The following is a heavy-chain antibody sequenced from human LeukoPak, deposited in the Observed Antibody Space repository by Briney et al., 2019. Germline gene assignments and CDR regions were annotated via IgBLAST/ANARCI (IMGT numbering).Heavy chain of an antibody. Sequence: SETLSRTCIGPGGSISSFYWSWIRQPPGRGLEWVGYIHYTGRTHYNPSLKSPVTMSVDTSKNQFSLKLRSVTAADAAVYYCVRGSALYYYGSEDYYGMDVWGQGTTVTVSS. CDR3: VRGSALYYYGSEDYYGMDV. D-gene: IGHD3-10*01. V-gene: IGHV4-59*01. J-gene: IGHJ6*02. CDR1: GGSISSFY. CDR2: IHYTGRT.